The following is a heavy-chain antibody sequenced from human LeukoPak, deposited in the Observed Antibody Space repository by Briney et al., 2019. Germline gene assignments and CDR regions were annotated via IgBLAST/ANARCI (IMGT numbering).Heavy chain of an antibody. D-gene: IGHD2-21*01. V-gene: IGHV3-20*04. CDR3: ARLAYCGGDCFSGLNPFDY. CDR1: GFTFDDYG. Sequence: PGGSLRLSCATSGFTFDDYGMSWVRQAPGKGLEWVSGINWSGGSTGYADSVKGRFTISRDNAKNSLYLQMNSLRAEDTAVYYCARLAYCGGDCFSGLNPFDYWGQGALVTVSS. CDR2: INWSGGST. J-gene: IGHJ4*02.